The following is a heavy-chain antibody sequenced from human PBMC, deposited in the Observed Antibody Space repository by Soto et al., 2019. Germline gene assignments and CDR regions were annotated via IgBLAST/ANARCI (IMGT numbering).Heavy chain of an antibody. D-gene: IGHD2-15*01. J-gene: IGHJ4*02. CDR2: ISSSGSYI. V-gene: IGHV3-21*01. CDR1: GFTFRSYN. CDR3: ARDCSGGSCYSGGPPNDY. Sequence: EVQLVESGGGLVKPGGSLRLSCAASGFTFRSYNMNWVRQAPGKGLEWVSYISSSGSYISYADSVKGRFTISRDNAKNSLYLQMNSLRAEDTAVYYCARDCSGGSCYSGGPPNDYWGQGTLVTVPS.